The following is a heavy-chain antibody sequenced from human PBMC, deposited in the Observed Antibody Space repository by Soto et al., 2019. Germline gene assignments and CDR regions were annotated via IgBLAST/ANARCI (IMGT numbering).Heavy chain of an antibody. V-gene: IGHV3-30*18. D-gene: IGHD6-13*01. Sequence: GGSLRLSCTASGFIFSSYAMHWVRQAPGKGLEWVSFISYDGNNKFYADSVKGRFTISRDNSKSTLYLQMNSLRAEDTAVYYCAKLGSSNLDYWGQGTLVTVSS. CDR3: AKLGSSNLDY. J-gene: IGHJ4*02. CDR2: ISYDGNNK. CDR1: GFIFSSYA.